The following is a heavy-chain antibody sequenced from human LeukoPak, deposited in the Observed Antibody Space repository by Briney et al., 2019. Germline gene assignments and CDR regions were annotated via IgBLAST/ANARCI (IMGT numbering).Heavy chain of an antibody. V-gene: IGHV1-8*01. J-gene: IGHJ5*02. CDR1: GYTFTSYD. Sequence: ASVTVSCKASGYTFTSYDINWVRQAPGQGLEWMGWMNPNSGNTGYAQKFQGRVTMTRNTSISTAYMELSSLRSEDTAVYYCARAPYDFWSGNNWFDPWGQGTLVTVSS. CDR2: MNPNSGNT. CDR3: ARAPYDFWSGNNWFDP. D-gene: IGHD3-3*01.